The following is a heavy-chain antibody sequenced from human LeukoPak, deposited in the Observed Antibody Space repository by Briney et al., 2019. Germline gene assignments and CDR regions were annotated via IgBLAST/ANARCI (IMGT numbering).Heavy chain of an antibody. CDR1: GGSISSYY. V-gene: IGHV4-59*08. Sequence: SETLSLTCTVSGGSISSYYWSWIRQPPGKGLEWIGYIYYSGSTNYSPSLKSRVTISIDTSQNQFSLKLSSVTAADTAVYYCARYSYGSTGPFDYWGQGTLVTVSS. CDR3: ARYSYGSTGPFDY. J-gene: IGHJ4*02. D-gene: IGHD5-18*01. CDR2: IYYSGST.